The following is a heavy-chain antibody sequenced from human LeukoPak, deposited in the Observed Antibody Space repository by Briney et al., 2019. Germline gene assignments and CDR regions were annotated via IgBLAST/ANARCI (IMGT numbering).Heavy chain of an antibody. J-gene: IGHJ4*02. CDR2: IHYTGAT. V-gene: IGHV4-34*01. CDR3: ARGNILTGYCFDF. D-gene: IGHD3-9*01. CDR1: GGSITGYY. Sequence: SETLSLTCAVYGGSITGYYWSWIRQTPGRGPEWVGEIHYTGATSYNPSLKSRATISTDTSKNQFSLRLSSVTAADTAVYYCARGNILTGYCFDFWGQGALVTVSS.